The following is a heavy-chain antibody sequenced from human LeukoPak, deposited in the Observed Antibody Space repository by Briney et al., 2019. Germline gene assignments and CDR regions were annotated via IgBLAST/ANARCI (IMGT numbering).Heavy chain of an antibody. J-gene: IGHJ3*02. Sequence: SETLSLTCTVSNASINRYYWNWIRQPPGKGLEWIGYVDNTGITNCHPSLKSRLTISLDTSKNEFSLKLTSVTAADTALYYCARDVSGRNAFDIWGQGTMVTVSS. CDR3: ARDVSGRNAFDI. V-gene: IGHV4-59*01. CDR1: NASINRYY. D-gene: IGHD3-10*01. CDR2: VDNTGIT.